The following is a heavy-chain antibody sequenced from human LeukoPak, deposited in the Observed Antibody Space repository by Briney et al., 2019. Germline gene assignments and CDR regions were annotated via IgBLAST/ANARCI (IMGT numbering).Heavy chain of an antibody. CDR3: ARGAQLLSHWFDP. V-gene: IGHV4-34*01. CDR1: GGTFSGYY. CDR2: INHSGST. D-gene: IGHD2-2*01. J-gene: IGHJ5*02. Sequence: SETLSLTCAVDGGTFSGYYWSWIRQPPGKGLEWIGEINHSGSTNYNPSLKSRVTISVDTSKNQFSLKLSSVTAADTAVYYCARGAQLLSHWFDPWGQGTLVTVSS.